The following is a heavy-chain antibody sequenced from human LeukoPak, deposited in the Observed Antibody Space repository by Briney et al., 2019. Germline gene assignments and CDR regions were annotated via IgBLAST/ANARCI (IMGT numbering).Heavy chain of an antibody. CDR1: GFTFDDYA. D-gene: IGHD3-22*01. V-gene: IGHV3-43*02. J-gene: IGHJ4*02. Sequence: GGSLRLSCAASGFTFDDYAMHWVRQAPGKGLEWVSLISGDGGSTYYADSVKGRFTISRDNSKNSLYLQMNSLRTEDTALYYCAKDGQNSPQLYYHDSSGYYGYWGQGTLVTVSS. CDR3: AKDGQNSPQLYYHDSSGYYGY. CDR2: ISGDGGST.